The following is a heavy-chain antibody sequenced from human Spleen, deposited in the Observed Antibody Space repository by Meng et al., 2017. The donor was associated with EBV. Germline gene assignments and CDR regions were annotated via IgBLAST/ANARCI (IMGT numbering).Heavy chain of an antibody. D-gene: IGHD5-12*01. Sequence: QLQDSGPGLVKPSQTLSSPGACSGNSISSVGYYWSWIRQPPGEGLEWIGYIYHSGNTYYNPSLESRATISVDTSRNQFSLNLNSVTAADTAVYYCARDISPSGKGGSDPWGQGTLVTVSS. CDR2: IYHSGNT. CDR1: GNSISSVGYY. CDR3: ARDISPSGKGGSDP. V-gene: IGHV4-30-4*01. J-gene: IGHJ5*02.